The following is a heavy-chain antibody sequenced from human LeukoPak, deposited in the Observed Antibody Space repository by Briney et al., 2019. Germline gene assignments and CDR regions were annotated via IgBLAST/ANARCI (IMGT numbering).Heavy chain of an antibody. CDR2: IYYSGST. CDR3: ARGPDDYSNYNWFDP. V-gene: IGHV4-39*07. J-gene: IGHJ5*02. CDR1: GGSISSSSYY. D-gene: IGHD4-11*01. Sequence: SETLSLTYTVSGGSISSSSYYWGWIRQPPGKGLEWIGSIYYSGSTYYNPSLKSRVTISVDTSKNQFSLKLSSVTAADTAVYYCARGPDDYSNYNWFDPWGQGTLVTVSS.